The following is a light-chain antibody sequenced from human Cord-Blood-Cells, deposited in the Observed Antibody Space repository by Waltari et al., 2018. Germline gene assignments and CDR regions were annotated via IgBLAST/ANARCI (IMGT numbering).Light chain of an antibody. J-gene: IGLJ3*02. CDR2: QGS. V-gene: IGLV3-1*01. CDR1: KLGDKY. Sequence: YELTQQPSVSVSPGQTASITCSGDKLGDKYACWYQQKPGQSPVLVIYQGSKRPSGIPKRFSGSNSGNTATLTISGTQAMDEADYYCQAWDGSTAGGVFGGGTKLTVL. CDR3: QAWDGSTAGGV.